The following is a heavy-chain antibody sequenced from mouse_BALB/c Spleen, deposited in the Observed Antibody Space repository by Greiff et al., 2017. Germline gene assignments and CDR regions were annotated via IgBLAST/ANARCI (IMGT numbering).Heavy chain of an antibody. CDR1: GFTFSDYY. CDR2: ISDGGSYT. J-gene: IGHJ2*01. Sequence: EVQLVESGGGLVKPGGSLKLSCAASGFTFSDYYMYWVRQTPEKRLEWVATISDGGSYTYYPDSVKGRFTISRDNAKNNLYLQMSSLKSEDTAMYYCAREGGYDDYFDYWGQGTTLTVSS. CDR3: AREGGYDDYFDY. D-gene: IGHD2-2*01. V-gene: IGHV5-4*02.